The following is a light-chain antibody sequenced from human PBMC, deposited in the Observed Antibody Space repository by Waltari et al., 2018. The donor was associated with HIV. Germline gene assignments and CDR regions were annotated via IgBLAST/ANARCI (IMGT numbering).Light chain of an antibody. CDR2: DVS. V-gene: IGLV2-14*03. CDR3: SSYTSSSTLEV. J-gene: IGLJ3*02. CDR1: SRDVGGYNY. Sequence: QSALTQPASVSGSPGQSFTISCTGTSRDVGGYNYVSWYQQHPGKAPKLMIYDVSNRPSGVSNRFSGSKSGNTASLTISGLQAEDEADYYCSSYTSSSTLEVFGGGTKLTVL.